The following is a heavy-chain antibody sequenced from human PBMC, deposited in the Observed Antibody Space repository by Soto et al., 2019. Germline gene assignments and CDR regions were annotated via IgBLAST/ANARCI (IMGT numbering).Heavy chain of an antibody. CDR3: TTGKLPYYDFWSGYYFDY. D-gene: IGHD3-3*01. J-gene: IGHJ4*02. Sequence: SETLSLTCTVSGGSVSSGSYYWSWIRQPPGKGLEWIGYIYRSGTTNYNPSLKSRVTISIDTSKSQFSLKLTSVTAADTAVYYCTTGKLPYYDFWSGYYFDYWGQGTLVTVSS. CDR2: IYRSGTT. V-gene: IGHV4-61*01. CDR1: GGSVSSGSYY.